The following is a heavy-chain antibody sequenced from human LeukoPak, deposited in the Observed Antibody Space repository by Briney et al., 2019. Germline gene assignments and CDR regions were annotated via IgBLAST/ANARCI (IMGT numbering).Heavy chain of an antibody. CDR3: ANSIDFDYGDYYFDY. CDR1: GGSISSGSYY. D-gene: IGHD4-17*01. V-gene: IGHV4-61*02. J-gene: IGHJ4*02. Sequence: TSQALSLTCTVSGGSISSGSYYWSWIRQPAGKGLEWIGRIYTSGSTNYNPSLKSRVTISLDTSKNQFSLKLSSVTAADTAVYYCANSIDFDYGDYYFDYWGQGALVTISS. CDR2: IYTSGST.